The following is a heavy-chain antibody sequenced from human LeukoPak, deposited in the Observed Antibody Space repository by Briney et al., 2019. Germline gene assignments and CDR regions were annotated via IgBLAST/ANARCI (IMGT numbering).Heavy chain of an antibody. Sequence: GGSLRLSCAASGFTFSSYAMSWVRQAPGKGLEWVSAISGSGGSTYYADSVKGRFTISRDNSKNTLYLQMNSLRAGDAAVYYCARYSSGWYYFDYWGQGTLVTVSS. J-gene: IGHJ4*02. CDR3: ARYSSGWYYFDY. CDR1: GFTFSSYA. CDR2: ISGSGGST. D-gene: IGHD6-19*01. V-gene: IGHV3-23*01.